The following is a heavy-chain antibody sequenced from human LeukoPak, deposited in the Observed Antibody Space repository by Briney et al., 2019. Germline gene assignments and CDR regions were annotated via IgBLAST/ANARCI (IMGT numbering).Heavy chain of an antibody. CDR1: GGSISSYY. CDR2: IYYSGST. V-gene: IGHV4-59*08. J-gene: IGHJ4*02. CDR3: ARLAAVPTEYFDY. D-gene: IGHD6-13*01. Sequence: SGTLSLTCTVSGGSISSYYWSWIRQPPGKGLEWIGYIYYSGSTYYNLSLKSRVTISVDTSKNQFSLKLSSVTAADTAVYYCARLAAVPTEYFDYWGQGTLVTVSS.